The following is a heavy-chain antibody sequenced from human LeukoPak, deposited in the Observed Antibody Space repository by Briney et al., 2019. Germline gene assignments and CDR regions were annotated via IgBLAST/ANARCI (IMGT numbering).Heavy chain of an antibody. CDR2: ISYDGSNK. CDR1: GFTFSSYG. Sequence: GRSLRLSCAASGFTFSSYGMRWVRQAPGKGLEWVAVISYDGSNKYYADSVKGRFTISRDNSKNTLYLQMNSLGAEDTAVYYCAKENRITMIVVVYDPGFDYWGQGTLVTVSS. V-gene: IGHV3-30*18. J-gene: IGHJ4*02. CDR3: AKENRITMIVVVYDPGFDY. D-gene: IGHD3-22*01.